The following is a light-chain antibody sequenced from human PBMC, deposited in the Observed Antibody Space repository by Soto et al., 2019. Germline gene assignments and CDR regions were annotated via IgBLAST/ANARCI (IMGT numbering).Light chain of an antibody. CDR2: END. CDR3: GAWDRGLKAGV. J-gene: IGLJ3*02. CDR1: SSNIGSNT. Sequence: QSVLTQPPSASGTPGQRVTISCSGSSSNIGSNTVNWYQQLPGTAPKLLIYENDRRPSGIPDRFSGSKSGTAATLDITGLQTGDEADYYCGAWDRGLKAGVFGGGTKLTVL. V-gene: IGLV1-44*01.